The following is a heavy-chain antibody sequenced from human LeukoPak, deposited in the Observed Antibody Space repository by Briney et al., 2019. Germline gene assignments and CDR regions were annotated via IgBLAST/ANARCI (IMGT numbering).Heavy chain of an antibody. V-gene: IGHV3-23*01. D-gene: IGHD3-9*01. CDR3: ARDPESLTGYQHRDDY. Sequence: GGSLRLSCAASGFTFSSYAMSWVRQAPGKGLEWVSAISGSGGSTYYADSVKGRFTISRDNSKNTLYLQMNSLRAEDTAVYYCARDPESLTGYQHRDDYWGQGTLVTVSS. CDR1: GFTFSSYA. J-gene: IGHJ4*02. CDR2: ISGSGGST.